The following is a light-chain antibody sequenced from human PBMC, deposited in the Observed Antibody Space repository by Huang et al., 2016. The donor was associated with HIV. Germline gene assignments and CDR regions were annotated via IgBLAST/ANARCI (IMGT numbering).Light chain of an antibody. J-gene: IGKJ3*01. CDR2: DAS. CDR3: QQRSNWP. CDR1: QSVNNH. V-gene: IGKV3-11*01. Sequence: EIVLTQSPPTLSLSPGERATLSCRASQSVNNHLAWYQQRPGQAPRLLVYDASNRATGIPARFSGSGSGTDFTLTISSLEPEDFAVYFCQQRSNWPFGPGTRLDTK.